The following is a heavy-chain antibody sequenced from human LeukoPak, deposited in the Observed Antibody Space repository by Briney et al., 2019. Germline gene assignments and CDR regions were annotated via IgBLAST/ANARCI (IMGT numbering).Heavy chain of an antibody. CDR1: GGTFSSYA. V-gene: IGHV1-69*04. D-gene: IGHD3-16*01. CDR3: ARDPNDADGLGDDAFDI. CDR2: IIPILGIA. Sequence: SVKVSCKASGGTFSSYAVSWVRQAPGQGLEWMGRIIPILGIANYAQKFQGRVTITADKSTSTAYMELSSLRSEDTAVYYCARDPNDADGLGDDAFDIWGQGTMVTVSS. J-gene: IGHJ3*02.